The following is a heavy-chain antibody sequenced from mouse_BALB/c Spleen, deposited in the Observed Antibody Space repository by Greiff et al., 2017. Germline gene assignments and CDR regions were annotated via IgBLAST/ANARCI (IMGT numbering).Heavy chain of an antibody. D-gene: IGHD2-1*01. Sequence: DVKLVESGGGLVQPGGSRKLSCAASGFTFSSFGMHWVRQAPEKGLEWVAYISSGSSTIYYADTVKGRFTISRDNPKNTLFLQMTSLRAEDTAMYYCAREGDGNWYAMDYWGQGTSVTVSS. CDR2: ISSGSSTI. J-gene: IGHJ4*01. CDR3: AREGDGNWYAMDY. CDR1: GFTFSSFG. V-gene: IGHV5-17*02.